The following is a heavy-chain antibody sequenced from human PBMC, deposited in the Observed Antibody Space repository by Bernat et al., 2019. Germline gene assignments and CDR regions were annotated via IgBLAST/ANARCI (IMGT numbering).Heavy chain of an antibody. D-gene: IGHD5-18*01. CDR2: IYYRGST. Sequence: QVQLQESGPGLVKPSQTLSLTCTLSGGPISSAGYYWTWIRQHPAKGLEWIGYIYYRGSTDYNPSLKSRVTISVDTAKNQFSLKLSAVTAADTAVYYCARWTRGGTANTKFDPWGQGTLVTVSS. V-gene: IGHV4-31*03. J-gene: IGHJ5*02. CDR3: ARWTRGGTANTKFDP. CDR1: GGPISSAGYY.